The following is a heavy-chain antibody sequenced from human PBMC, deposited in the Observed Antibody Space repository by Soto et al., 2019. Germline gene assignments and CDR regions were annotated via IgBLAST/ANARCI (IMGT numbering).Heavy chain of an antibody. V-gene: IGHV1-2*02. J-gene: IGHJ4*02. CDR1: GYTFIGYY. D-gene: IGHD3-22*01. CDR3: ARARANYYNTSDYDF. CDR2: INPNSGDT. Sequence: ASVKVSCKASGYTFIGYYMHWVRQAPGQGLEWMGWINPNSGDTNYAQKFQGRVTMTRDTSISTAYTELSRLRFDDTAVYYCARARANYYNTSDYDFWGQGTLVTVSS.